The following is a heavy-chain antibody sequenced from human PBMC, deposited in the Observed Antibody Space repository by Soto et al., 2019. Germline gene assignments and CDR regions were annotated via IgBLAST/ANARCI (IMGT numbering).Heavy chain of an antibody. V-gene: IGHV4-39*01. J-gene: IGHJ5*02. CDR2: IYYSGST. D-gene: IGHD2-15*01. CDR3: ARQTRSGGSWGASWFDP. CDR1: GGSISSSSYY. Sequence: SATLSLTCTVSGGSISSSSYYWGWIRQPPGKGLEWIGSIYYSGSTYYNPSLKSRVTISVDTSKNQFSLKLSSVTAADTAVYYCARQTRSGGSWGASWFDPWGQGTLVTV.